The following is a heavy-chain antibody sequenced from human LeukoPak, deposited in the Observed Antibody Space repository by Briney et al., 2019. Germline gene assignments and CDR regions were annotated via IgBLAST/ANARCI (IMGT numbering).Heavy chain of an antibody. Sequence: ASVKVSCKASGYTFTSYYMHWVRQAPGQGLEWMGIINPSGGSTSYAQKFQGRVTMTRDTSTSTVYMELSSLRFEDTAVYYCARDESIAALEYWGQGTLVTVSS. CDR2: INPSGGST. D-gene: IGHD6-6*01. CDR3: ARDESIAALEY. CDR1: GYTFTSYY. V-gene: IGHV1-46*01. J-gene: IGHJ4*02.